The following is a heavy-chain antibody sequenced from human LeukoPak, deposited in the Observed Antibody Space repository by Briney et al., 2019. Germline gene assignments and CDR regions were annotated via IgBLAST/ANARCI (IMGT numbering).Heavy chain of an antibody. Sequence: GASVKVSCKASGYTFTGYYMHWVRQAPGQGLEWMGWINPNSGGTNYAQKLQGRVTMTTDTSTSTAYMELRSLRSGDTAVYYCARDPHREDNNWFDPWGQGTLVTVSS. CDR3: ARDPHREDNNWFDP. D-gene: IGHD3-10*01. V-gene: IGHV1-2*02. CDR2: INPNSGGT. J-gene: IGHJ5*02. CDR1: GYTFTGYY.